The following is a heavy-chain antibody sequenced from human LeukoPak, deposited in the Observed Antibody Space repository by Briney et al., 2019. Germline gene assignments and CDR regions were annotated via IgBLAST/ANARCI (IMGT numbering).Heavy chain of an antibody. CDR1: GSTFHSYS. V-gene: IGHV3-21*01. CDR2: IFSSGAYI. Sequence: PGGSLRLSCAASGSTFHSYSMNWVRQAPGKGLEWVSSIFSSGAYIYYADSVKGRFTISRDNAKNSLYLQMNSLRAEDTAVYYCVRYCSSSTCLYYYHMDVWGKGTTVTVSS. D-gene: IGHD2-2*01. J-gene: IGHJ6*03. CDR3: VRYCSSSTCLYYYHMDV.